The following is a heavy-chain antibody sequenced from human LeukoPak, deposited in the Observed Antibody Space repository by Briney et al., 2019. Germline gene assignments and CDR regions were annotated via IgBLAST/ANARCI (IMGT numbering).Heavy chain of an antibody. Sequence: PGGCLRLSCAASGSTFSDYYMSSIRQAPGKGLEWVSYISSSGSTIYYADSVKGRFTISRDNAKNSLYLQMNSLRAEDTAVYYCARDWQYYYGSGSYYPFYNWFDPWGQGTLVTVSS. CDR3: ARDWQYYYGSGSYYPFYNWFDP. V-gene: IGHV3-11*01. J-gene: IGHJ5*02. D-gene: IGHD3-10*01. CDR2: ISSSGSTI. CDR1: GSTFSDYY.